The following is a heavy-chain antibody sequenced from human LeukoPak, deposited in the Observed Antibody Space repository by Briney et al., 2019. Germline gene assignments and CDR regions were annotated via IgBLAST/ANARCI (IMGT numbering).Heavy chain of an antibody. J-gene: IGHJ6*02. CDR2: MNPNSGNT. Sequence: GASVKVSCKASGYTFTSYDINWVRQATGQGLEWMGWMNPNSGNTGYAQKFQGRVTMTRNTSISTAYMELSSLRSEDTAVYYCARGGFDGYIVLVGYYYGMDVWGQGTTVTVSS. D-gene: IGHD5-24*01. CDR1: GYTFTSYD. V-gene: IGHV1-8*01. CDR3: ARGGFDGYIVLVGYYYGMDV.